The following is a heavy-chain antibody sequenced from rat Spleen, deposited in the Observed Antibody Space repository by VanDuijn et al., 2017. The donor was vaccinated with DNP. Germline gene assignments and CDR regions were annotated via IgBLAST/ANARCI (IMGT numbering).Heavy chain of an antibody. J-gene: IGHJ3*01. CDR2: ISSGGST. V-gene: IGHV2-6*01. CDR3: ARDGD. Sequence: QVQLKESGPGLVQPSQTLSLTCTVSGFSLTSYTVSWVRQPPGKGLEWIAAISSGGSTYYNSALKSRLSISRDTSKSQVFLKMNSLQTEDTAMYFCARDGDWGQGTLVTVSS. CDR1: GFSLTSYT. D-gene: IGHD1-12*02.